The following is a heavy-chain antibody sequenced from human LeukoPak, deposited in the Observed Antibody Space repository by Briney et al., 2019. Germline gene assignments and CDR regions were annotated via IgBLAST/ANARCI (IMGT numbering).Heavy chain of an antibody. V-gene: IGHV1-2*02. CDR2: INPNSGGT. Sequence: GASVKVSCKASGYTFTGYYMHWVRQAPGQGLEWMGWINPNSGGTNYAQKFQGRVTITRDTSISTAYMELSRLRPDDTAVYYCARNMWELLETPFDYWGQGTLVTVSS. D-gene: IGHD1-26*01. J-gene: IGHJ4*02. CDR1: GYTFTGYY. CDR3: ARNMWELLETPFDY.